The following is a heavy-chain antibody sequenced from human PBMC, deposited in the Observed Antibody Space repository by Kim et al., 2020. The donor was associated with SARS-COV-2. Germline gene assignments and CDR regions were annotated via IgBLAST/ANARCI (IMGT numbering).Heavy chain of an antibody. CDR1: GFTFSNYA. CDR3: AKENYRYYGSGSPTSFFGMDV. CDR2: ISYDGAYK. V-gene: IGHV3-30*18. J-gene: IGHJ6*02. Sequence: GGSLRLSCAASGFTFSNYAMHWVRQAPGKGLEWVAAISYDGAYKYYADSVKGRFTISRDNSKNTLYLQMKSLRPEDTAVFYCAKENYRYYGSGSPTSFFGMDVWGQGTAVSVSS. D-gene: IGHD3-10*01.